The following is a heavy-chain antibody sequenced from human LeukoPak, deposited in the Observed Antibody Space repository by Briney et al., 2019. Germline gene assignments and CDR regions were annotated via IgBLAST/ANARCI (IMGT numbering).Heavy chain of an antibody. J-gene: IGHJ5*02. CDR3: ARDMGSSWSAYNWFDP. V-gene: IGHV1-18*01. CDR1: GYTFTSYG. D-gene: IGHD6-13*01. CDR2: ISAYNGNT. Sequence: ASVKVSCKASGYTFTSYGISWVRQAPGQGLEWMGWISAYNGNTNYAQKLQGRVTMTTDTSTSTAYMELRSLRSDDTAVYYCARDMGSSWSAYNWFDPWGQGTLVTVSS.